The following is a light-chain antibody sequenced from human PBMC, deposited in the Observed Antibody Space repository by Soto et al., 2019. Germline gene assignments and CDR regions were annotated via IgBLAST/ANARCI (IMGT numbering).Light chain of an antibody. CDR1: QYINTR. Sequence: EIVLSQSPATLSSFTGDRVTLSCRASQYINTRLAWYQHRPSQAPRLLIYQTSIRAAGIPARFSASGSGTDFTLTISDVQPEDFALYYCHQRQSWPRTFGQGTKVDIK. V-gene: IGKV3-11*01. CDR3: HQRQSWPRT. CDR2: QTS. J-gene: IGKJ1*01.